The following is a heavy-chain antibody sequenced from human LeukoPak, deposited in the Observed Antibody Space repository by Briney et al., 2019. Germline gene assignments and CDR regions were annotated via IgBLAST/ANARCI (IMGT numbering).Heavy chain of an antibody. Sequence: GGPLRLSCAASGFTFSSYAMSWVRQAPGKGLEWVSAISGSGGSTYYADSVKGRFTISRDNSKNTLYLQMNSLRAEDTAVYYCAKHVHIVVVVASLYYFDYWGQGTLVTVSS. D-gene: IGHD2-15*01. V-gene: IGHV3-23*01. CDR2: ISGSGGST. J-gene: IGHJ4*02. CDR1: GFTFSSYA. CDR3: AKHVHIVVVVASLYYFDY.